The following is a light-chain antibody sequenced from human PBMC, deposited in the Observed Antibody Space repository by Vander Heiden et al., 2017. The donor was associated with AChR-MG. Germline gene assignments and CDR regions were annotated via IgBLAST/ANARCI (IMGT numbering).Light chain of an antibody. CDR3: AAWDDSLSVV. CDR1: GSNIGSNY. Sequence: QSVLTQPPSASGTPGQRVTISCSGSGSNIGSNYVSWYQQFPGAAPKLLIYNNNQRPSGVPDRFSGPKSGTSASLAISGLRSEDEADYYCAAWDDSLSVVFGGGTKLTVL. CDR2: NNN. J-gene: IGLJ3*02. V-gene: IGLV1-47*02.